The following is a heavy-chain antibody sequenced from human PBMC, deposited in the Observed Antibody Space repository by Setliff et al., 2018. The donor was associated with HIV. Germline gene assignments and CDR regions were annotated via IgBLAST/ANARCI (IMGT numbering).Heavy chain of an antibody. CDR1: GYTFTAYG. Sequence: GASVKVSCKASGYTFTAYGITWVRQAPGQGLEWTGWMSAYSGDTKYAQKIQGRVNMTRDTSTDTAYVELRSLRFDDTALYYCVRGYYYDKTGYGTFDIWGQGTVVTVSS. CDR3: VRGYYYDKTGYGTFDI. V-gene: IGHV1-18*04. D-gene: IGHD3-22*01. J-gene: IGHJ3*02. CDR2: MSAYSGDT.